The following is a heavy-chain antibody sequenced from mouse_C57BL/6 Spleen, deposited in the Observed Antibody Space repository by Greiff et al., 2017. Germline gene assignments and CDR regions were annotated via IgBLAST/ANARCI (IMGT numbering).Heavy chain of an antibody. CDR1: GYAFTNYL. V-gene: IGHV1-54*01. Sequence: QVQLQQSGAELVRPGTSVKVSCKASGYAFTNYLIEWVKQRPGQGLEWIGVINPGSGGTNYNEKFKGKATLTADKSSSTAYMQLSSLTSEDSAVYFCARSGAYYSSSFFDYWGQGTTLTVSS. J-gene: IGHJ2*01. D-gene: IGHD1-1*01. CDR2: INPGSGGT. CDR3: ARSGAYYSSSFFDY.